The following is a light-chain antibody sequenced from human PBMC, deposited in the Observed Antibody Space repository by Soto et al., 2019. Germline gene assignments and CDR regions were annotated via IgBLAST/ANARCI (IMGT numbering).Light chain of an antibody. Sequence: DIQMTQSPSTLSASVGDRVTITCRASQSLNSLLAWYQQKPGRAPKLLIYDASTLESGDPSRFSGSGSGTEFTLTISIRQTDDFATCDSQQYNSYSSWTFGQGTKVEI. V-gene: IGKV1-5*01. CDR1: QSLNSL. CDR3: QQYNSYSSWT. J-gene: IGKJ1*01. CDR2: DAS.